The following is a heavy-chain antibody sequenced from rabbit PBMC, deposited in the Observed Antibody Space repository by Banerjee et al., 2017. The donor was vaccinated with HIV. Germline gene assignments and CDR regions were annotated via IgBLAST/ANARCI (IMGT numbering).Heavy chain of an antibody. J-gene: IGHJ6*01. D-gene: IGHD1-1*01. CDR1: GFSFSKSSY. V-gene: IGHV1S40*01. CDR2: IYAGSSGST. Sequence: QSLEESGGDLVKPGASLTLTCTASGFSFSKSSYMCWVRQAPGKGLEWIVCIYAGSSGSTYYASWAKGRFTISKTSSTTVTLQMTSLTAADTATYFCARDFASSSGYYRYGMDLWGPGTLVTVS. CDR3: ARDFASSSGYYRYGMDL.